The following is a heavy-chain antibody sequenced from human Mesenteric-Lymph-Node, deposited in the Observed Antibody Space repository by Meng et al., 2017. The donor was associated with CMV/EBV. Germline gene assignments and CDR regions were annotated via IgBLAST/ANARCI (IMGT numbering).Heavy chain of an antibody. CDR3: ARVYSSSWPRFDP. J-gene: IGHJ5*02. V-gene: IGHV7-4-1*02. D-gene: IGHD6-13*01. CDR2: INTNTGNP. CDR1: GYTCTSYA. Sequence: KASGYTCTSYAMNWVRQAPGQGLEWMGWINTNTGNPTYAQGFTGRFVFSLDTSVSTAYLQISSLKAEDTAVYYCARVYSSSWPRFDPWGQGTLVTVSS.